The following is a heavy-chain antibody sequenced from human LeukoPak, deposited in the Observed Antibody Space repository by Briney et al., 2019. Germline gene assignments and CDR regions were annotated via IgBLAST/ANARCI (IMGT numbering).Heavy chain of an antibody. CDR1: GYSFTSYW. V-gene: IGHV5-10-1*01. CDR3: ARHIVVVPAAIDYYYHGMDV. D-gene: IGHD2-2*01. Sequence: GESLKISCKGSGYSFTSYWISWVRQMPGKGLEWMGRIDPSDSYTNYSPSFQGHVTISADKSISTAYLQWSSLKASDTAMYYCARHIVVVPAAIDYYYHGMDVWGKGTTVTVSS. J-gene: IGHJ6*04. CDR2: IDPSDSYT.